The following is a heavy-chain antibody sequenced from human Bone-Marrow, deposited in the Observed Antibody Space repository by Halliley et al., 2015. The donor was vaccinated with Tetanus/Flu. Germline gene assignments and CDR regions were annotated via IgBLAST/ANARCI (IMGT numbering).Heavy chain of an antibody. CDR3: ARHVRDASSGWYPLGYGLDV. CDR2: VDYSGTT. J-gene: IGHJ6*02. D-gene: IGHD6-19*01. Sequence: TLSLTCSVSGGSLSSSSHYWGWIRQPPGKGLVWIGSVDYSGTTYYNPSLESRLTIFVDTSKAQFTLRLSSVTAADTGVYYCARHVRDASSGWYPLGYGLDVWGQGATVSVSS. CDR1: GGSLSSSSHY. V-gene: IGHV4-39*01.